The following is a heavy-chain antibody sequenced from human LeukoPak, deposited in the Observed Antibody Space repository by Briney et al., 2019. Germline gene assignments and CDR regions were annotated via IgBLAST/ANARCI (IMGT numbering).Heavy chain of an antibody. D-gene: IGHD3-10*02. J-gene: IGHJ4*02. CDR2: IHYSGST. Sequence: SETLSLTCSVSGGSISSSSYYWGWIRQPPGKGLEWIGNIHYSGSTIYNPSLKSRVTISVDTSKNQFSLKLNSVTAADTAVYYWAITCSGDQGGNYWGQGTLVTVSS. V-gene: IGHV4-39*01. CDR1: GGSISSSSYY. CDR3: AITCSGDQGGNY.